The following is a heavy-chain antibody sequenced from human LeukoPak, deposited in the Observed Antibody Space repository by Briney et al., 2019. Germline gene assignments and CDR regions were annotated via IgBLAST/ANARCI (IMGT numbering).Heavy chain of an antibody. J-gene: IGHJ4*02. D-gene: IGHD1/OR15-1a*01. CDR2: IYTSGST. V-gene: IGHV4-61*02. Sequence: PSETLSLTCTVSGGSISSGSYYWSWIRQPAGKGLEWIGRIYTSGSTNYNPSLKSRVTISVDTSKNQFSLKLSSVTAADTAVYYCAREGEQSSSYFDYWGQGTLVTVSS. CDR3: AREGEQSSSYFDY. CDR1: GGSISSGSYY.